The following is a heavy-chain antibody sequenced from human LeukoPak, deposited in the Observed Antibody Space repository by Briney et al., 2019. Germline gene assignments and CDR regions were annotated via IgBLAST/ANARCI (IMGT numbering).Heavy chain of an antibody. CDR3: ARVLLWFGELSNGMDV. V-gene: IGHV4-4*07. CDR1: GGSISSYY. J-gene: IGHJ6*02. D-gene: IGHD3-10*01. Sequence: SETLSLTCTVSGGSISSYYWSWIRQPAGKGLEWIGRIYTSGSTNYNPSLKSRVTMSADTSKNQFSLKLSSVTAADTAVYYCARVLLWFGELSNGMDVWGQGTTVTVSS. CDR2: IYTSGST.